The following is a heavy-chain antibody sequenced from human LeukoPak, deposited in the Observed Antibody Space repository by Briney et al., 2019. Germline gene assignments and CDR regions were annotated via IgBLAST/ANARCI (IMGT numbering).Heavy chain of an antibody. CDR3: AKDRVLALWSDYDS. CDR2: IRYDGSNK. J-gene: IGHJ5*01. CDR1: GFTFSSYG. Sequence: GGSLRLSCAASGFTFSSYGMHWVRQAPGKGLEWVAFIRYDGSNKYYADSVKGRFTISRDNSKNTLYLQMNSLRAEDTAVYYCAKDRVLALWSDYDSWGQGTLVTVSS. V-gene: IGHV3-30*02. D-gene: IGHD3-3*01.